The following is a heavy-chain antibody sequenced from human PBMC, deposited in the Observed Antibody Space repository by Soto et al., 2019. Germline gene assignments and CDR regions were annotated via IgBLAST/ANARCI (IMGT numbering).Heavy chain of an antibody. CDR2: ISSSSSTI. CDR3: ARSGFIFTTTGTTYYYYGMDV. CDR1: GFTFSSYS. D-gene: IGHD1-1*01. V-gene: IGHV3-48*02. Sequence: GGSLRLSCAASGFTFSSYSMNWVRQAPGKGLEWVSYISSSSSTIYYADSVKGRFTISRDNAKNSLYLQMNSLRDEDTAVYYCARSGFIFTTTGTTYYYYGMDVWGQGTTVTVSS. J-gene: IGHJ6*02.